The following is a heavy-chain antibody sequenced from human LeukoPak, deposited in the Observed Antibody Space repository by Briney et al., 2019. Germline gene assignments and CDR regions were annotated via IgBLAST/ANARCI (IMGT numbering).Heavy chain of an antibody. CDR2: ISETGGST. J-gene: IGHJ4*02. V-gene: IGHV3-23*01. CDR3: ARLGRGGSGWFDNQFDY. Sequence: PGGSLRLSCAASGFTFSSYAMSWVRQAPGKGLEWVSTISETGGSTYYADSVKGRFTISRDNSKNTLSLQMNSLRAEDTAIYYCARLGRGGSGWFDNQFDYWGQGTLVTVSS. CDR1: GFTFSSYA. D-gene: IGHD6-19*01.